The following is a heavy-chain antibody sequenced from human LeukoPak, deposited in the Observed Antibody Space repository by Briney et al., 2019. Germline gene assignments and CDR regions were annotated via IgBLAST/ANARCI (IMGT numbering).Heavy chain of an antibody. CDR2: INHSKST. Sequence: GSLRLSCAASGFTFSSYAMSWIRQPPGKGLEWIGEINHSKSTNYNPSLKSRVTISVDTSKNQISLKLSSVTAADTAVYYCARGEGGDGYNSNYFDYWGQGTLVTVSS. J-gene: IGHJ4*02. CDR3: ARGEGGDGYNSNYFDY. V-gene: IGHV4-34*01. D-gene: IGHD5-24*01. CDR1: GFTFSSYA.